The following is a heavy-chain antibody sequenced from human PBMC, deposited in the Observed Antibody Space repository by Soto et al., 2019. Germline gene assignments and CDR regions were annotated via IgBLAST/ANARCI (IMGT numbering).Heavy chain of an antibody. CDR3: AGWYAAAYGYYCSALDV. CDR2: SIPIFGTA. V-gene: IGHV1-69*01. D-gene: IGHD6-13*01. Sequence: QVQLVQSGAGVKKPGSSVKVSCKASGGTFSSYAISWVRQAPGQGLEWMGGSIPIFGTANYAQKFQSRVTITADESTSTPYVELSSLMYADTAVYYCAGWYAAAYGYYCSALDVWGQGTTVTVSS. CDR1: GGTFSSYA. J-gene: IGHJ6*02.